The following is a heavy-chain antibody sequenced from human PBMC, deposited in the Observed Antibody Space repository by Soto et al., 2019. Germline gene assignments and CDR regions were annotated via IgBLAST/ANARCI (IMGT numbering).Heavy chain of an antibody. CDR2: IYYSGST. CDR1: GGSISSSSYY. D-gene: IGHD3-22*01. V-gene: IGHV4-39*01. Sequence: QLQLQESGPGLVKPSETLSLTCTVSGGSISSSSYYWGWIRQPPGKGLEWIGSIYYSGSTSYNPSLKSRVPISVDTSKNQFSLKLSSVTAADTAVYYCARDYDSSGDYWGQGTLVTVSS. CDR3: ARDYDSSGDY. J-gene: IGHJ4*02.